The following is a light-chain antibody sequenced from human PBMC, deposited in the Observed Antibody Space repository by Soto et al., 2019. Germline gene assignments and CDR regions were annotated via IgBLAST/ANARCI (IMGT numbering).Light chain of an antibody. CDR1: QSVSSN. Sequence: EIVMTQSPATLSVSPGERATLSCRASQSVSSNLAWYQQKPGQAPRLLIYGASTRATGIPARFSGSGSGTEFTLTIYRLEPEDAAVYYCQQYGSSALTFGGGSK. V-gene: IGKV3-15*01. J-gene: IGKJ4*01. CDR2: GAS. CDR3: QQYGSSALT.